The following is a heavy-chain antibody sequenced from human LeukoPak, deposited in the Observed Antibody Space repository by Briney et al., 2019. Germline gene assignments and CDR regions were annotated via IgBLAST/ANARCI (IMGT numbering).Heavy chain of an antibody. J-gene: IGHJ3*02. CDR3: ARDSPFDDSSGVGNAFDI. CDR1: GFTFDDYA. V-gene: IGHV3-9*01. CDR2: ISWNSGSI. Sequence: GGSLRLSCAASGFTFDDYAMHWVRQAPGKGLEWVSGISWNSGSIGYADSVKGRFTISRDNAKNSLYLQMNSLRAEDTAVYYCARDSPFDDSSGVGNAFDIWGQGTMVTVSS. D-gene: IGHD3-22*01.